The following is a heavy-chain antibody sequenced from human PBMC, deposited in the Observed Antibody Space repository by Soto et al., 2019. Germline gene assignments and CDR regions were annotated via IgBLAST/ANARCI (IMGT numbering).Heavy chain of an antibody. Sequence: EMQLVESGGDLVQPGGSVRLSCGASGFSFSTYWMHWVRQAPGKGLVWISRINSGGSSTNYADSVKGRFTISRDNAKNTLYLQMNSLRAEDTAVYYCARALYSSLDYWGQGTLVTVSS. CDR1: GFSFSTYW. D-gene: IGHD6-13*01. CDR2: INSGGSST. J-gene: IGHJ4*02. V-gene: IGHV3-74*01. CDR3: ARALYSSLDY.